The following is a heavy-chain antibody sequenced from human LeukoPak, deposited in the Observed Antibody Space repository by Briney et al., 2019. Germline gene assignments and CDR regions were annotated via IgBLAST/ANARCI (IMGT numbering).Heavy chain of an antibody. CDR2: INPNSGGT. J-gene: IGHJ5*02. CDR1: GYTFTGYD. V-gene: IGHV1-2*02. D-gene: IGHD2-2*01. Sequence: ASVKVSCKASGYTFTGYDMHWVREAPGQGLEWMGWINPNSGGTNYAQKFQGRVTMTRDTSISTAYMELSRLRSDDTAVYYCAREGGSQLLRDPWGQGTLVTVSS. CDR3: AREGGSQLLRDP.